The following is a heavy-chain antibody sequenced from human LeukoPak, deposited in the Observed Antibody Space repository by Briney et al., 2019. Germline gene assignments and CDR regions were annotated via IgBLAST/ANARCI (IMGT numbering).Heavy chain of an antibody. CDR2: INPNSGGT. J-gene: IGHJ4*02. CDR1: GFTFTGYY. V-gene: IGHV1-2*02. CDR3: ARDPSSYGFY. D-gene: IGHD5-18*01. Sequence: ASVKVSCKASGFTFTGYYMHWVRQAPGQGLEWMGWINPNSGGTNYAQNFQGRVTLTRDTSISTAYMELTRLRSDDTAVYYCARDPSSYGFYWGQGTLVTVSS.